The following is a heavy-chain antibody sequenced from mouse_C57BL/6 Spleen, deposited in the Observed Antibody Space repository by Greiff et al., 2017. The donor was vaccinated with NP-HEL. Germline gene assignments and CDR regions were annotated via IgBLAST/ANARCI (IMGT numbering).Heavy chain of an antibody. CDR2: ITHSGET. CDR1: GFPITSGYY. V-gene: IGHV12-3*01. Sequence: QVQLKESGPGLVKPSQSLFLTCSITGFPITSGYYWIWIRQSPGKPLEWMGYITHSGETFYNPSLQSPISITRETSKNQFFLQLNSVTTEDTAMYYCAGDRKPYYYAMDYWGQGTSVTVSS. J-gene: IGHJ4*01. CDR3: AGDRKPYYYAMDY.